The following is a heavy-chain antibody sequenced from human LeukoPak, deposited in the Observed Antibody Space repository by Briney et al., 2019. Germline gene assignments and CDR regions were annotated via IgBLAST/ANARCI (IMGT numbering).Heavy chain of an antibody. V-gene: IGHV1-69*05. D-gene: IGHD3-10*01. CDR3: AGVRRDWYFDL. Sequence: GGSLRLSCAASGFTFSSYAISWVRQAPGQGLEWMGGIIPIFGTANYAQKFQGRVTITTDESTSTAYMELSSLRSEDTAVYYCAGVRRDWYFDLWGRGTLVTVSS. J-gene: IGHJ2*01. CDR1: GFTFSSYA. CDR2: IIPIFGTA.